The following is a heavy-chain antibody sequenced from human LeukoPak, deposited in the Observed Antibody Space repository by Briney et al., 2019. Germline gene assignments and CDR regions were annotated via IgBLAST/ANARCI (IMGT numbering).Heavy chain of an antibody. V-gene: IGHV4-39*07. CDR2: IYYSGNT. D-gene: IGHD5-18*01. CDR3: ARVLPLDTAMASARGWFDP. CDR1: GGSISSSSYY. Sequence: SETLSLTCTVSGGSISSSSYYWGWIRQPPGKGLEWIGSIYYSGNTYYNPSLKSRVIVSLDKSKNQFSLKLSSVTAADTAVYYCARVLPLDTAMASARGWFDPWGQGTLVTVSS. J-gene: IGHJ5*02.